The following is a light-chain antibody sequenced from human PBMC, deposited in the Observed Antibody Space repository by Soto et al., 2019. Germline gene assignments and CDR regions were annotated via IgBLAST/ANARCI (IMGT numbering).Light chain of an antibody. V-gene: IGKV3-15*01. CDR1: QSGSSD. CDR2: HAS. Sequence: EIVMTKSPAALSVSPGERATLSCRASQSGSSDLAWYQQKPGQSPRLLIYHASDRATGVPARISGSGSGTEFTLTISSLQSEDFAVYYCQQYSHWPRTFGQGTKVEVK. J-gene: IGKJ1*01. CDR3: QQYSHWPRT.